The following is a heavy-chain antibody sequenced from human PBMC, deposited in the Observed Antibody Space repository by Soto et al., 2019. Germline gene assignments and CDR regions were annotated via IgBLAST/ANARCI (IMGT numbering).Heavy chain of an antibody. CDR3: ARAARDYGGNNWFDP. CDR1: GYPFTSYA. CDR2: INAGNGNT. Sequence: GSVKVSFKASGYPFTSYAMHLVRQAPGQRLEWMGWINAGNGNTKYSQKFQGRVTITRDTSASTAYMELSSLRSEDTAVYYCARAARDYGGNNWFDPWGQGTLVTVS. V-gene: IGHV1-3*01. D-gene: IGHD4-17*01. J-gene: IGHJ5*02.